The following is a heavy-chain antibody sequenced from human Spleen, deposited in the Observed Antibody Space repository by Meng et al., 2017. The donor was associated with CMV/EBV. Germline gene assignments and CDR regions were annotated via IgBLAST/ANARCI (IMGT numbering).Heavy chain of an antibody. CDR3: ARGPFGYCSSTSCYYSYFDY. D-gene: IGHD2-2*01. CDR1: GYTFTSYG. V-gene: IGHV1-24*01. CDR2: SDPENGEK. J-gene: IGHJ4*02. Sequence: ASVKVSCKASGYTFTSYGISWVRQAPGQGLEWVAGSDPENGEKIYAQKFRGRVIMTEDTSADTAYMELSSLRSEDTAVYYCARGPFGYCSSTSCYYSYFDYWCQGTLVTVSS.